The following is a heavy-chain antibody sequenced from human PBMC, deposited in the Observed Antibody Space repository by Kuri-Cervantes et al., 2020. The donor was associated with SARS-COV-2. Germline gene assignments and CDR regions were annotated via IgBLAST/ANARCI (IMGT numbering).Heavy chain of an antibody. CDR2: ISSSSYI. V-gene: IGHV3-21*04. CDR1: GFTFSSYS. J-gene: IGHJ4*02. Sequence: GESLKISCAASGFTFSSYSMNWVRQAPGKGLEWVSSISSSSYIYYADSVKGRFTISRDNAKNSLYLQMNSLRAEDTAAYYCARSYDHYDYVWGSYRYTGRVGYFDYWGQGTLVTVSS. D-gene: IGHD3-16*02. CDR3: ARSYDHYDYVWGSYRYTGRVGYFDY.